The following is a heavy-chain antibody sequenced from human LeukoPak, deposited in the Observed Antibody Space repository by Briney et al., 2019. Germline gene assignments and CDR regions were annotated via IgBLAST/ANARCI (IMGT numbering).Heavy chain of an antibody. Sequence: ASVKVSCKASGGTFSSYATSWVRQAPGQGLEWMGGIIPIFGTANYAQEFQGRVTITADKSTSTAYMELSSLRSEDTAVYYCARGYYGSGSPPIYYYYYMDVWGKGTTVTVSS. CDR1: GGTFSSYA. J-gene: IGHJ6*03. D-gene: IGHD3-10*01. V-gene: IGHV1-69*06. CDR2: IIPIFGTA. CDR3: ARGYYGSGSPPIYYYYYMDV.